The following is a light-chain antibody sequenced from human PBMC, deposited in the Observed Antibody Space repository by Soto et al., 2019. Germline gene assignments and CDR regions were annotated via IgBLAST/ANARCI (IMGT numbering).Light chain of an antibody. V-gene: IGKV3-20*01. J-gene: IGKJ2*01. CDR1: QSLSKSH. CDR2: DAS. Sequence: EIVLTQSPGTLSLSPGERATLSCRASQSLSKSHLAWYQQKPGQSPRLLIYDASSRATGIADRFSGSGSGTDFTLTISRLEPEDFSVYVCQHYDNSPPFTFGQGTKLEIK. CDR3: QHYDNSPPFT.